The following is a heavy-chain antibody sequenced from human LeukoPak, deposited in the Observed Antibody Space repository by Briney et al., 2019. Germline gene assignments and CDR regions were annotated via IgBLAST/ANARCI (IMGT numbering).Heavy chain of an antibody. Sequence: EASVKVSCKAFGYTFTSNYMHWVRQAPGQGLEWMGCVNPNSGDTNYAQKFQGSVTMTRDTSISTVYMELSRLRSDDTAVYYCARASGSYWWFDSWGQGTLVTVSS. D-gene: IGHD1-26*01. CDR1: GYTFTSNY. J-gene: IGHJ5*01. V-gene: IGHV1-2*02. CDR2: VNPNSGDT. CDR3: ARASGSYWWFDS.